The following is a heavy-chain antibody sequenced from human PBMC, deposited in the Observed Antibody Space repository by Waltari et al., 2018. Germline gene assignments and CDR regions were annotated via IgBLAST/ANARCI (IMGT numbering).Heavy chain of an antibody. CDR1: GGTFSSYA. CDR2: IIPTVGTA. CDR3: ARSRGSGWYNY. V-gene: IGHV1-69*05. D-gene: IGHD6-19*01. J-gene: IGHJ4*02. Sequence: QVQLVQSGAEVKKPGSSVKVSCKASGGTFSSYAISWVRQAPGQGLEWTGGIIPTVGTANYAQKFQGRVTIPTDEATSTAYMELSSRRSEDTAVYCCARSRGSGWYNYWGQGTL.